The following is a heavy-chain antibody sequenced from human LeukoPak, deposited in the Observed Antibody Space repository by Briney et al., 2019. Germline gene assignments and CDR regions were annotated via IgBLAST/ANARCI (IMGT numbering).Heavy chain of an antibody. CDR3: ARGYPRIAAHYFDY. V-gene: IGHV4-34*01. CDR1: GGSISSYY. CDR2: INHSGST. J-gene: IGHJ4*02. Sequence: PSETLSLTCAVSGGSISSYYWSWIRQPPGKGLEWIGEINHSGSTNYNPSLKSRVTISVDTSKNQFSLKLSSVTAADTAVYYCARGYPRIAAHYFDYWGQGTLVTVSS. D-gene: IGHD6-13*01.